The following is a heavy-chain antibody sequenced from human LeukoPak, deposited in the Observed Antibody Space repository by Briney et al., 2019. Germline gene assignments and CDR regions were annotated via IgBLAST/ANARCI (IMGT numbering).Heavy chain of an antibody. V-gene: IGHV3-9*01. J-gene: IGHJ5*02. CDR1: GFTFDDYA. CDR3: ARFGYGSWFDP. Sequence: PGRSLRLSCAASGFTFDDYAMHWVRQAPGKGLEWVSGISWNSGSIGYADSVKGRLTISRDNAKNSLYLQMNSLRAEDTAVYYCARFGYGSWFDPWGQGTLVTVSS. CDR2: ISWNSGSI. D-gene: IGHD3-10*01.